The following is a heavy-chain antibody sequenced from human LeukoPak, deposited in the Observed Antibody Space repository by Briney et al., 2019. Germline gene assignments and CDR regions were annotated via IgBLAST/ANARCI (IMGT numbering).Heavy chain of an antibody. CDR3: ARASMVNWYFDI. CDR1: GFTFSSYA. D-gene: IGHD3-10*01. Sequence: PGGSLRLSCAASGFTFSSYAMSWVRQAPGKGLEWVSAISGSGGSTYYADSVKGRFTISRDNSKNTLYLQMNSLRAEDTAVYYCARASMVNWYFDIWGRGTLVTVSS. CDR2: ISGSGGST. J-gene: IGHJ2*01. V-gene: IGHV3-23*01.